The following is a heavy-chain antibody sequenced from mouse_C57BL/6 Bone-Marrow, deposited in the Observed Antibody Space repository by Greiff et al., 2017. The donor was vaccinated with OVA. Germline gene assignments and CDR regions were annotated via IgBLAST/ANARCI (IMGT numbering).Heavy chain of an antibody. V-gene: IGHV1-81*01. Sequence: VQLQQSGAELARPGASVKLSCKASGYTFTSYGISWVKQRTGQGLEWIGEIYPRSGNTYYNEKFKGKATLTADKSSSTAYMELRSLTSEDSAVYFCVRYYDGYYVRYWGQGTTLTVSS. J-gene: IGHJ2*01. CDR3: VRYYDGYYVRY. D-gene: IGHD2-3*01. CDR1: GYTFTSYG. CDR2: IYPRSGNT.